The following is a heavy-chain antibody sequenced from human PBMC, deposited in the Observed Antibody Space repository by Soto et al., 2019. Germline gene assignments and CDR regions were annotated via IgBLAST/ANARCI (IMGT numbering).Heavy chain of an antibody. CDR1: GGSISSGGYY. Sequence: SETLSLTCTVSGGSISSGGYYWSWIRQHPGKGLEWIGYIYYSGSTYYNPSLKSRVTISVDTSKNQFSLKLSSVTAADTAVYYCARDRGGFTKGVNSFDPWGQGTLVTVSS. CDR2: IYYSGST. V-gene: IGHV4-31*03. D-gene: IGHD3-16*01. J-gene: IGHJ5*02. CDR3: ARDRGGFTKGVNSFDP.